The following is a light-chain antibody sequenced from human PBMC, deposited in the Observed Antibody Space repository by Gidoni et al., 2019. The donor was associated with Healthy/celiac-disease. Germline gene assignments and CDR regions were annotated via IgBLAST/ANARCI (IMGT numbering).Light chain of an antibody. CDR1: KLGDKY. CDR2: QDN. Sequence: SYEMTQPPSVSVSQGRTASITCTGDKLGDKYACWFQQKPGHTPVLVIYQDNKRPSGITERFSRSNSGNTATLTISGTQAMDEANYYCQAWDSSTVVFGGGTKLTVL. CDR3: QAWDSSTVV. V-gene: IGLV3-1*01. J-gene: IGLJ2*01.